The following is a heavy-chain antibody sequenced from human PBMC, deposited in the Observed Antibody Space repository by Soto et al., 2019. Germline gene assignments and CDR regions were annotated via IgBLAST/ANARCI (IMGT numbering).Heavy chain of an antibody. D-gene: IGHD2-15*01. Sequence: PSETLSLTCTVSGGSVSSGIYYWIWIRQPPGKGLEWIGYIYYSGITNYNPSLKSRVTISVDTSKNQFSLKLSSVTAADTAVYYCARDSCSGGSCYSPLVAFDIWGQGTMVTVS. CDR3: ARDSCSGGSCYSPLVAFDI. V-gene: IGHV4-61*01. J-gene: IGHJ3*02. CDR1: GGSVSSGIYY. CDR2: IYYSGIT.